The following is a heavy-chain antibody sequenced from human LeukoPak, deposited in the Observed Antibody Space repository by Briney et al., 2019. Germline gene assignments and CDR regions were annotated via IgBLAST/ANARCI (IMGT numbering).Heavy chain of an antibody. D-gene: IGHD3-9*01. CDR1: GFTFSSVS. J-gene: IGHJ4*02. CDR3: ARDLRYSLDF. CDR2: ISSSSSYI. Sequence: GGSLRLSCAASGFTFSSVSMDWVRQAPGKGLEWVSSISSSSSYIYYADSVKGRFTISRDNAKNSLYRQMNLLRNEDTAVEYCARDLRYSLDFWGQRTLVTISS. V-gene: IGHV3-21*01.